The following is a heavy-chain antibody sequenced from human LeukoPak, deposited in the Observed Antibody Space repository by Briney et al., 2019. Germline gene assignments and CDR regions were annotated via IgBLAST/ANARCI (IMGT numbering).Heavy chain of an antibody. V-gene: IGHV3-64D*06. D-gene: IGHD1-26*01. CDR2: INGNGGTT. CDR3: AKDLRGSHDY. J-gene: IGHJ4*02. Sequence: PGGSLRLSCSASGFSFSTYAMHWARQAPGKGLEYVSTINGNGGTTYYADSVKGRFIISRDNSKNTLYLQMSSLRAEDTAVYYCAKDLRGSHDYWGQGTLVTVSA. CDR1: GFSFSTYA.